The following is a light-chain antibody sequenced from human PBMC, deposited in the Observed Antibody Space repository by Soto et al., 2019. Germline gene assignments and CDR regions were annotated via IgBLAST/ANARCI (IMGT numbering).Light chain of an antibody. CDR3: QSYDSSLSGSL. V-gene: IGLV1-40*01. CDR2: GNS. J-gene: IGLJ2*01. Sequence: QSVLTQPTSVSGAPGQRVTISCTGSSSNIGAGYDVHWYQQLPGTAPKLLIYGNSNRPSGVPDRFSGSKSGTSASLAITGLQAEDEADYYCQSYDSSLSGSLFGGGTKLTVL. CDR1: SSNIGAGYD.